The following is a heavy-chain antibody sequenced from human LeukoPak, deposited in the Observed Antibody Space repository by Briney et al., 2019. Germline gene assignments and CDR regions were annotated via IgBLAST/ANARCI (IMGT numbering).Heavy chain of an antibody. CDR1: GFTFSSYA. V-gene: IGHV3-23*01. CDR3: SKDPPISAAGPRYSDR. D-gene: IGHD6-13*01. Sequence: GGSLRLSCAASGFTFSSYAMSWVRQAPGKGLEWVSTINSGGNTYYADSMKGRFTISRDNSKNTLFLQMNSLRVEDTGVYYCSKDPPISAAGPRYSDRWGQGTPVTVSS. CDR2: INSGGNT. J-gene: IGHJ4*02.